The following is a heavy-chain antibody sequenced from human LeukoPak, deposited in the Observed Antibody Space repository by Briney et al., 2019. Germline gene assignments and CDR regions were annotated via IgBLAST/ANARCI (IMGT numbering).Heavy chain of an antibody. CDR2: IYYSGSS. Sequence: SSETLSPTCSVSGGSISSSSSYWGWIRQPPGKGLEWIGSIYYSGSSFDNPALKSRVTISVDTSKNQFSLKLSSVTAADTAVYYCARHRSGWLQSSFDYWGQGTLVTVSS. V-gene: IGHV4-39*01. D-gene: IGHD5-24*01. CDR1: GGSISSSSSY. CDR3: ARHRSGWLQSSFDY. J-gene: IGHJ4*02.